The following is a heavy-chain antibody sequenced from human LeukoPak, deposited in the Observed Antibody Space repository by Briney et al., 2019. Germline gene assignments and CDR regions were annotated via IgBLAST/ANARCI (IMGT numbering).Heavy chain of an antibody. J-gene: IGHJ4*02. CDR1: GYTFTSYY. CDR2: ISAYNGNT. V-gene: IGHV1-18*04. D-gene: IGHD3-22*01. CDR3: ASSPRYYYDSSGYFFDY. Sequence: ASVKVSCKASGYTFTSYYMHWVRQAPGQGLEWMGWISAYNGNTNYAQKLQGRVTMTTDTSTSTAYMELRSLRSDDTAVYYCASSPRYYYDSSGYFFDYWGQGTLVTVSS.